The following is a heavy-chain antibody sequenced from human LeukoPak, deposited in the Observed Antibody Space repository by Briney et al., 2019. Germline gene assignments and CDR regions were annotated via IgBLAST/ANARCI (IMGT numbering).Heavy chain of an antibody. CDR2: IGGHNGNT. D-gene: IGHD5-24*01. CDR1: GYTFTSYG. J-gene: IGHJ4*02. V-gene: IGHV1-18*01. CDR3: ATHRTRDGYNNDY. Sequence: ASVKVSCKASGYTFTSYGISWVRQAPGQGLEWMGWIGGHNGNTNYAQKLQGRVTMTEDTSTDTAYMELSSLRSEDTAVYYCATHRTRDGYNNDYWGQGTLVTVSS.